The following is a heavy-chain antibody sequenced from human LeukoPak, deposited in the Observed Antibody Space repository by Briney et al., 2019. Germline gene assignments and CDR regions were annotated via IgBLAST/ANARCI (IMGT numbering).Heavy chain of an antibody. CDR2: ISSSSSYI. CDR3: ASLGMVVVTFDY. CDR1: GFTFSSYS. Sequence: GGSLRLSCAASGFTFSSYSMNWVRQAPGKGLEWVSSISSSSSYIYYADSVKGRFTISRDNAKNSLYLQMNSLRAEDTAVYYCASLGMVVVTFDYWGQGTLVTVSS. J-gene: IGHJ4*02. V-gene: IGHV3-21*01. D-gene: IGHD3-22*01.